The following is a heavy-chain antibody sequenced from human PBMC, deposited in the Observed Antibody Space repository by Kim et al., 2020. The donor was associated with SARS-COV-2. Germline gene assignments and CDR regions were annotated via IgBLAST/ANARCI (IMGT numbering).Heavy chain of an antibody. Sequence: GGSLRLSCAASGFTSGFTFTNYVMSWVRQAPGKGLEWVSSFGLTGNTYYADSVRGRFTVSRDISKNTVSLQVSSLTAEDTAVYYCAVLKFGYWGQGTPVTVSS. CDR3: AVLKFGY. CDR1: GFTSGFTFTNYV. CDR2: FGLTGNT. V-gene: IGHV3-23*01. J-gene: IGHJ4*02.